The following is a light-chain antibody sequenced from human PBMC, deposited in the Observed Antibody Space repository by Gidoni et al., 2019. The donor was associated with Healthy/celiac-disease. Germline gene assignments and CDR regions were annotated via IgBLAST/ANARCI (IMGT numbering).Light chain of an antibody. CDR1: QSVSSY. Sequence: EIVLTQSPATLSLSPGERATLSCRPSQSVSSYLAWYQQKPGQAPRLLIYDASNRAAGIPARFSGGGAGTDFTLTISSLEPEDFAVYYCQQRSNWPSLTFGGGTKVEIK. J-gene: IGKJ4*01. V-gene: IGKV3-11*01. CDR2: DAS. CDR3: QQRSNWPSLT.